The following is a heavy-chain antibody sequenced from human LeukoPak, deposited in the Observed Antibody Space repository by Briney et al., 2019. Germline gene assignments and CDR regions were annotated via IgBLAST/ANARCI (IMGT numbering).Heavy chain of an antibody. CDR2: IYYSGST. J-gene: IGHJ6*03. Sequence: SETLSLTCSVSGDSISTSSYYWGWICQPPGKGLEWIGTIYYSGSTYYNPSLTSRVTISVDTSKNQFSLKLSSVTAADTAVYYCARHKDYYYSYMDVWGKRTTVTISS. V-gene: IGHV4-39*01. CDR1: GDSISTSSYY. CDR3: ARHKDYYYSYMDV.